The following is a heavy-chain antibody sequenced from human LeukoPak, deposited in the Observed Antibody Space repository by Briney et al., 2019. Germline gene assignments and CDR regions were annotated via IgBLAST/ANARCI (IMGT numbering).Heavy chain of an antibody. J-gene: IGHJ4*02. CDR2: IRSKTYGGTP. CDR3: AKDGTVYSSSWYGN. V-gene: IGHV3-49*04. CDR1: GLTFADYA. Sequence: GGSLRLSCAASGLTFADYAMGWVRQAPGKGLEWVGFIRSKTYGGTPEYGASVKGRFTISRDGSRGIVYLQMNSLKMEDTAVYYCAKDGTVYSSSWYGNWGQGTLVTVSS. D-gene: IGHD2-2*01.